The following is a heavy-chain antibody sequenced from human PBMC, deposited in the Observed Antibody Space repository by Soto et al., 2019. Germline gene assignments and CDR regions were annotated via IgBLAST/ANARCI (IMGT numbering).Heavy chain of an antibody. V-gene: IGHV1-18*01. CDR1: GGTFSSYA. CDR3: ARVGVAARPTYGMDV. J-gene: IGHJ6*02. CDR2: ISAYNGNT. D-gene: IGHD6-6*01. Sequence: QVQLVQSGAEVKKPGSSVKVSCKASGGTFSSYAISWVRQAPGQGLEWMGWISAYNGNTNYAQKLQGRVTMTTDTSTSTAYMELRSLRSADTAVYYCARVGVAARPTYGMDVWGQGTTVTVSS.